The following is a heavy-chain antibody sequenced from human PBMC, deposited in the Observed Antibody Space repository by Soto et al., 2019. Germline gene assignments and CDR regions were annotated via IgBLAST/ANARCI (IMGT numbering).Heavy chain of an antibody. V-gene: IGHV4-34*01. J-gene: IGHJ5*02. D-gene: IGHD6-13*01. CDR3: ARGRIAAAKGYDP. CDR2: INHSGST. Sequence: QVQLQQWGAGLLKPSETLSLTCAVYGGSFSGYYWSWIRQPPGKGLEWIGEINHSGSTNYNPSLKSRVNISVDTSKNQFSLKLSSVTAADTAVYYCARGRIAAAKGYDPWGQGTLVTVSS. CDR1: GGSFSGYY.